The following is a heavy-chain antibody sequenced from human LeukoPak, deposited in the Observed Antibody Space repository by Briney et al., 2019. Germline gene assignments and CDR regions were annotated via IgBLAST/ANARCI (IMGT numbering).Heavy chain of an antibody. CDR1: GGSISSYY. D-gene: IGHD5-18*01. V-gene: IGHV4-59*08. Sequence: SETLSLTCTVSGGSISSYYWSRIRQPPGKGLEWIGYIYYGGSTNYNPSLKSRVTISVDTSKNHFSLKLSSVTAADTAVFYCASWNTAMVTYDYWGQGTLVTVSS. J-gene: IGHJ4*02. CDR2: IYYGGST. CDR3: ASWNTAMVTYDY.